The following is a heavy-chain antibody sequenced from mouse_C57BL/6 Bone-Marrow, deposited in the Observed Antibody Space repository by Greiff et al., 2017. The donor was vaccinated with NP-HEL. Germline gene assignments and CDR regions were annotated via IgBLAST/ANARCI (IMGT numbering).Heavy chain of an antibody. V-gene: IGHV5-6*01. Sequence: EVHLVESGGDLVKPGGSLKLSCAASGFTFSSYGMSWVRQTPDKRLEWVATISSGGGYTYYPDSVKGRVTIPRDNAKNTLYRQMSTLKSEDTSMYYCASPYDYDVAWFAYWGQGTLVTVSA. CDR3: ASPYDYDVAWFAY. J-gene: IGHJ3*01. CDR1: GFTFSSYG. D-gene: IGHD2-4*01. CDR2: ISSGGGYT.